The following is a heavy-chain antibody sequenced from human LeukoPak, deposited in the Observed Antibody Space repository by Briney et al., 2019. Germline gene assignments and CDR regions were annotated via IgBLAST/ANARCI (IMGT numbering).Heavy chain of an antibody. V-gene: IGHV4-34*01. CDR3: ARGPPRYYGMDV. CDR2: INHSGST. J-gene: IGHJ6*02. Sequence: PSEILSLTCAVYGGSFSGYYWSWIRQPPGKGLEWIGEINHSGSTNYNPSLKSRVTISVDTSKNQFSLKLSSVTAADTAVYYCARGPPRYYGMDVWGQGTTVTVSS. CDR1: GGSFSGYY.